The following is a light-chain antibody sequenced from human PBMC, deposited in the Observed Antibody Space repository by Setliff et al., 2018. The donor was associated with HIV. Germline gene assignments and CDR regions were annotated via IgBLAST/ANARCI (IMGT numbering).Light chain of an antibody. CDR3: NSKTGTITYV. V-gene: IGLV2-14*01. CDR2: EVY. Sequence: QSVLAQPASVSGSPGQSITISCTGTSSDIGGYNYVSWYRHHPGKAPKLMIYEVYNRPSGVSDRFSGSKSGSTASLTISGLQAEDEADYYCNSKTGTITYVFGTGTKVTVL. CDR1: SSDIGGYNY. J-gene: IGLJ1*01.